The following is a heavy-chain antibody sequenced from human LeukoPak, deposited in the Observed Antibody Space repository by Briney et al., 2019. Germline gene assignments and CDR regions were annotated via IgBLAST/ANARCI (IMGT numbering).Heavy chain of an antibody. CDR1: GFTFSSYA. CDR2: ISYDGSNK. Sequence: GGSLRLSCAASGFTFSSYAMHWVRQAPGKGLEWVAVISYDGSNKYYADSVKGRFTISRDNSKNTLYLQMNSLRAEGTAVYYCARDDEDLWDYWGQGTLVTVSS. J-gene: IGHJ4*02. V-gene: IGHV3-30-3*01. CDR3: ARDDEDLWDY. D-gene: IGHD3-3*01.